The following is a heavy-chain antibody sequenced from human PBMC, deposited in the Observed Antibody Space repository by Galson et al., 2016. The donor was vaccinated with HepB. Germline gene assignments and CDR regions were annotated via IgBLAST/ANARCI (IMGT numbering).Heavy chain of an antibody. Sequence: SETLSLTCSVSGYTISSGHYWGWIRQSPGKGLEWIGNIYFTGSSNYNPSFKSRVTISVDKSKNQFSLQLTSVTAADTAIYYCASKFYGSGTYLYGNWGQGALVTVSS. CDR3: ASKFYGSGTYLYGN. V-gene: IGHV4-38-2*01. CDR2: IYFTGSS. CDR1: GYTISSGHY. D-gene: IGHD3-10*01. J-gene: IGHJ4*02.